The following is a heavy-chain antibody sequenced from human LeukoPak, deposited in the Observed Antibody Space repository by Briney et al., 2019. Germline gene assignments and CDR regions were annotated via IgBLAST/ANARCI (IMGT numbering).Heavy chain of an antibody. J-gene: IGHJ3*02. CDR3: ARHGGSSGFDAFDI. CDR1: GGSISSSTYY. Sequence: SETLSLTCTVSGGSISSSTYYWGWIRQPPGKGLGWIGSIYYSGSTYYNPSLKSRVTISVDASKNQFSLKLSSVTAADTAVYYCARHGGSSGFDAFDIWGQGTMVTVSS. V-gene: IGHV4-39*01. D-gene: IGHD5-18*01. CDR2: IYYSGST.